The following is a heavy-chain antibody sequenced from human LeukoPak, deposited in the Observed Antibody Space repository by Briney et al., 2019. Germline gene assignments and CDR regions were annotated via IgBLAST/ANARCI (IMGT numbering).Heavy chain of an antibody. CDR3: ARSDGYGLVGI. CDR1: GGSINSGSNY. CDR2: IYSSGST. V-gene: IGHV4-39*07. D-gene: IGHD3-10*01. Sequence: SETLSLTCTVSGGSINSGSNYWGWIRQPPGKTLEWIGSIYSSGSTYYNPSLKSRVIIMIDTPKNHFCLTLSSVTAADTAVYYCARSDGYGLVGIWGQGTMVTVSS. J-gene: IGHJ3*02.